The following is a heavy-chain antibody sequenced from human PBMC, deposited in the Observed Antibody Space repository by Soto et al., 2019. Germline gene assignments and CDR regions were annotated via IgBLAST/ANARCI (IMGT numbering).Heavy chain of an antibody. CDR2: INHSGRV. CDR1: GGSFSGHS. D-gene: IGHD3-22*01. V-gene: IGHV4-34*01. J-gene: IGHJ5*01. CDR3: STRAYDTNGYYRFDP. Sequence: TLSLTCAVYGGSFSGHSWTWIRQSPGKGLEWLGDINHSGRVNYSPSLKSRVAISLDTSKNQFSLTLSAVTAADTAMYYCSTRAYDTNGYYRFDPWGQGTLVAVSS.